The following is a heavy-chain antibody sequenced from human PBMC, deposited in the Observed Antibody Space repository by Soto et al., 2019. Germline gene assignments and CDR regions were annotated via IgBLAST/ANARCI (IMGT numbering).Heavy chain of an antibody. CDR3: ARSRETFDY. Sequence: GGSLRLSCAASGFTFSNFGMHWVRQAPGKGLEWVAFIWYDGSEKYNADSVQGRFTISRDNSKNTLYLQMNSLRAEDTAIYYCARSRETFDYWGQGTLVTVYS. V-gene: IGHV3-33*01. D-gene: IGHD1-26*01. CDR1: GFTFSNFG. J-gene: IGHJ4*02. CDR2: IWYDGSEK.